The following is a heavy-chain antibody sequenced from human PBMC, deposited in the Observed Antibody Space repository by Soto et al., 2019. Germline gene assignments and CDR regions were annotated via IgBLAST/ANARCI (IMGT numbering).Heavy chain of an antibody. CDR3: ARDPVQDFDY. D-gene: IGHD1-1*01. CDR1: GFTFSNYW. Sequence: GGSLRLSCAASGFTFSNYWMSWVRQAPGKGLEWVANIKKDGSEKYYVDSVKGRFTIFRDNAKNSLYLQMNSLRIEDTAVYYCARDPVQDFDYWGQGSLVTVSS. J-gene: IGHJ4*02. CDR2: IKKDGSEK. V-gene: IGHV3-7*01.